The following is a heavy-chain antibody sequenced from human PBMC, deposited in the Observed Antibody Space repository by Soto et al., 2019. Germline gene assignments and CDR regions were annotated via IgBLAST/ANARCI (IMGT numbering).Heavy chain of an antibody. D-gene: IGHD4-17*01. CDR2: IYHSGST. J-gene: IGHJ4*02. CDR3: ARGMTTVTTLDY. Sequence: QLQLQESGSGLVKPSQTLSLTCGVSGGSTSSGGYSWSWIRQPPGKGLEWIGYIYHSGSTYYNPSLKSRVTRSEDRSKNQFSLKLSSVTAADTAVYYCARGMTTVTTLDYWGQGTLVTVSS. V-gene: IGHV4-30-2*01. CDR1: GGSTSSGGYS.